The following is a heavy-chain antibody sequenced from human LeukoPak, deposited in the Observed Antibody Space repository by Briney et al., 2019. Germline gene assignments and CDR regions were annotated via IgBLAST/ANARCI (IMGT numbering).Heavy chain of an antibody. V-gene: IGHV3-48*04. Sequence: GGSLRLSCAASGFTFSSYGMNWVRQAPGTGLQWVSYISSGRPTINYSDPVRGRFTVSRDNAKRTLYLQMNNLRVEDTAVYYCARGGAARPDYWGQGTLVTVSS. CDR3: ARGGAARPDY. J-gene: IGHJ4*02. CDR1: GFTFSSYG. CDR2: ISSGRPTI. D-gene: IGHD6-6*01.